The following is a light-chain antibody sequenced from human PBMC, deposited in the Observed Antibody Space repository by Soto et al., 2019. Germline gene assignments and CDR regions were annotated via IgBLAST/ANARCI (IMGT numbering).Light chain of an antibody. CDR1: QSVNKH. CDR3: QQYNNGPPIT. CDR2: DTS. Sequence: VLTQSPGTLSPSPGDRAPPSCMTSQSVNKHLAWYQQRPGQAPRLLIYDTSTRATGIPARFSGSGSGTEFTLTISSLQSEDFAVYYCQQYNNGPPITFGQGTKVDIK. J-gene: IGKJ1*01. V-gene: IGKV3-15*01.